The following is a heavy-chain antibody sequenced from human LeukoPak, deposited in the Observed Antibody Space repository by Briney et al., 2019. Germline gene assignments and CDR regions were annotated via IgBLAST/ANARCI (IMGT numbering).Heavy chain of an antibody. D-gene: IGHD1-26*01. J-gene: IGHJ4*02. CDR1: GGSFSGYF. CDR2: INHSGST. CDR3: ARPGAVGAAPPYFDY. Sequence: SETLSLTCAVYGGSFSGYFWSWIRQPPGKGLEWIGEINHSGSTNYNPSLKSRVTISVDTSKNQFSLKLSSVTAADTAVYYCARPGAVGAAPPYFDYWGQGTLVTVSS. V-gene: IGHV4-34*01.